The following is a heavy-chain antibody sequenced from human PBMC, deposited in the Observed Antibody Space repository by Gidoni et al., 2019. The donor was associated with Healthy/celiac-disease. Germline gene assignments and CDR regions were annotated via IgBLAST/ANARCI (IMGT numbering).Heavy chain of an antibody. D-gene: IGHD1-26*01. V-gene: IGHV3-23*01. J-gene: IGHJ4*02. Sequence: TISRDNSKNTLYLQMNSLRAEDTAVYYCAKDVRYSGSYYANDYWGQGTLVTVSS. CDR3: AKDVRYSGSYYANDY.